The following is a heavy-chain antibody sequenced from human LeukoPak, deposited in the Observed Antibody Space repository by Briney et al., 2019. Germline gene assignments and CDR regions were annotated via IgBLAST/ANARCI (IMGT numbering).Heavy chain of an antibody. D-gene: IGHD2-15*01. CDR2: IIPIFGTA. V-gene: IGHV1-69*06. CDR1: GGTFSSYA. J-gene: IGHJ3*02. Sequence: SVKVSCKASGGTFSSYAISWVRQAPGQGLEWMGGIIPIFGTANYAQKFQGRVTITADKSTSTAYMELSSLRSDDTAVYYCARPYCSGGSCYVHAFDIWGQGTMVTVSS. CDR3: ARPYCSGGSCYVHAFDI.